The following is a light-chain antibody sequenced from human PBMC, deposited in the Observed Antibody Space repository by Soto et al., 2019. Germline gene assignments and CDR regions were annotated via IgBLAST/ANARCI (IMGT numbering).Light chain of an antibody. CDR1: TSDVGDYNL. V-gene: IGLV2-14*01. Sequence: QSVLTQPASVSGSPGQSIAISCTGTTSDVGDYNLVSWYQQHPCKAPKLMIYDVSNRPSGISDRFSASKSGNTASLTISGLQAEDEADYYCRSYTSSNTLYVFGTGTKATVL. J-gene: IGLJ1*01. CDR2: DVS. CDR3: RSYTSSNTLYV.